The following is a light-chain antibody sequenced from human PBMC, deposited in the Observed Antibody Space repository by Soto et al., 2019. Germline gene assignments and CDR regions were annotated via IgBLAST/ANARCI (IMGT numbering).Light chain of an antibody. CDR2: EVT. Sequence: SALTQPASVSGSPGQSIAISCTGSSSDVGIYNYVSWYQQHPGKVPKLIIYEVTNRPSGFSNRFSGSKSGNTASLTISGLQAEDEADYYCSSYTTSSTRVFGTGTKVTVL. J-gene: IGLJ1*01. CDR3: SSYTTSSTRV. CDR1: SSDVGIYNY. V-gene: IGLV2-14*01.